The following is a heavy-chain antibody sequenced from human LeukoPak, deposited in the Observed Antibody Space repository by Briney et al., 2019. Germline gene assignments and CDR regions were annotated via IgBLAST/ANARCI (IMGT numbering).Heavy chain of an antibody. CDR3: AKDFMHYYDSSGDYAFDI. J-gene: IGHJ3*02. CDR2: ISWNSGSI. D-gene: IGHD3-22*01. CDR1: GFTFDDYA. V-gene: IGHV3-9*01. Sequence: GRSLRLSCAASGFTFDDYAMHWVRQAPGEGLEWVSGISWNSGSIGYADSVKGRFTISRDNAKNSLYLQMNSLRAEDTALYYCAKDFMHYYDSSGDYAFDIWGQGTMVTVSS.